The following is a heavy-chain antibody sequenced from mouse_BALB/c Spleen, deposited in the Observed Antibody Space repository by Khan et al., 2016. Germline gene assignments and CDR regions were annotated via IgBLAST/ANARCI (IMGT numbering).Heavy chain of an antibody. V-gene: IGHV3-1*02. Sequence: EVQLQESGPDLVKPSQSLSLTCTVTGYSITSGYSWHWIRQFPGNKLEWMGYIPYSGRTNYNPSLKSRISITRATSKNQFVLQLNSVTTEDTAAYCCARYGYYAIGDWGQGTSVTVAS. J-gene: IGHJ4*01. D-gene: IGHD1-1*02. CDR2: IPYSGRT. CDR1: GYSITSGYS. CDR3: ARYGYYAIGD.